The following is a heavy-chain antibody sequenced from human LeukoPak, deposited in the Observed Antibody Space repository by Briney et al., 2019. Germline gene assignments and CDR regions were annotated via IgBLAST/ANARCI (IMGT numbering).Heavy chain of an antibody. J-gene: IGHJ3*02. D-gene: IGHD3-9*01. V-gene: IGHV4-59*01. Sequence: NTSETLSLTCTVSGGSISSYYWSWIRQPPGKGLEWIGCIYYSGSTNYNPSLKSRVTISVDTSKNQFSLKLSSVTAADTAVYYCARDRRQAEYYDILTGYFHDAFDIWGQGTMVTVSS. CDR1: GGSISSYY. CDR2: IYYSGST. CDR3: ARDRRQAEYYDILTGYFHDAFDI.